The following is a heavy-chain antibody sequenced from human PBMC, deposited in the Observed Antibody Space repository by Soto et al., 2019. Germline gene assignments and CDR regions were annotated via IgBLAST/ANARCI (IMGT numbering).Heavy chain of an antibody. CDR2: ISGSGGST. CDR1: GFTFSSYA. CDR3: AKDRTYGGYDYKAPGFAFDI. V-gene: IGHV3-23*01. Sequence: PGGSLRLSCAASGFTFSSYAMSWVRQAPGKGLEWVSAISGSGGSTYYADSVKGRFTISRDNSKNTLYLQMNSLRAEDTAVYYCAKDRTYGGYDYKAPGFAFDIWAQGTMDPVS. J-gene: IGHJ3*02. D-gene: IGHD5-12*01.